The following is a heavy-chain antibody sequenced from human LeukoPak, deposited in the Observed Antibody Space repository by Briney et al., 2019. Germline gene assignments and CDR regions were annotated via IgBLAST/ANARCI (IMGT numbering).Heavy chain of an antibody. J-gene: IGHJ4*02. CDR2: ISSSSSYI. Sequence: GGSLRLSCAAFGFTFSSYSMNWVRQAPGKGLEWVSSISSSSSYIYYADSVKGRFTISRDNAKNSLYLQMNSLRAEDTAVYYCARKKNYYGSGSYSLLDYWGQGTLVTVSS. V-gene: IGHV3-21*01. CDR3: ARKKNYYGSGSYSLLDY. D-gene: IGHD3-10*01. CDR1: GFTFSSYS.